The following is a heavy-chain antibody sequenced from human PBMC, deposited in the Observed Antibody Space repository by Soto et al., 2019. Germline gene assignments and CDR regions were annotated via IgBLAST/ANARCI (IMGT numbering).Heavy chain of an antibody. D-gene: IGHD5-18*01. CDR1: GFSVSGSS. J-gene: IGHJ4*02. CDR3: ARVNTTLVDHFDC. V-gene: IGHV3-53*01. CDR2: MHRGGST. Sequence: VGSLRLSCVVSGFSVSGSSIFWVRQATGKGLEWVSLMHRGGSTDNADSVKGRFTTSRDKSKNTLYLHMNGLRVEDTAVYYCARVNTTLVDHFDCWGQGTLVTVSS.